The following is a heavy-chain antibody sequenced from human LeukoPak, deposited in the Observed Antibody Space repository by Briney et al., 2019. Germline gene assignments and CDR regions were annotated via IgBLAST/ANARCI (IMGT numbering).Heavy chain of an antibody. D-gene: IGHD3-22*01. V-gene: IGHV4-59*12. J-gene: IGHJ6*02. CDR1: GGSISSYY. CDR2: IYYSGTT. Sequence: SETLSLTCTVSGGSISSYYWSWIRQPPGKGLEWIGYIYYSGTTNYNPSLKSRVTTSVDTSKNQFSLKLSSVTAADTAVYYCARAFKGRYYDSRGYYNGMDVWGQGTTVTVSS. CDR3: ARAFKGRYYDSRGYYNGMDV.